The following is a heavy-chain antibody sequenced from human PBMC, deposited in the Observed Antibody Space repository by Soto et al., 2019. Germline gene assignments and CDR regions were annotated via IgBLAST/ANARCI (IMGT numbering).Heavy chain of an antibody. CDR3: ARLYDVTGYYNVLDY. D-gene: IGHD3-9*01. J-gene: IGHJ4*02. CDR1: GGSISSYY. V-gene: IGHV4-59*08. CDR2: IYYSGST. Sequence: SETLSLTCTVSGGSISSYYWSWIRQPPGKGLEWIGYIYYSGSTNYNPSLKSRVTISVDTSKNQFSLKLSSVTAADTAVYYCARLYDVTGYYNVLDYWGQGTLVTVSS.